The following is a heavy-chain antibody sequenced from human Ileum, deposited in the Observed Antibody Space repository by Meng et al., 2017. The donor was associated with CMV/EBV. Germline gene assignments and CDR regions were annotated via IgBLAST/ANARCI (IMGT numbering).Heavy chain of an antibody. V-gene: IGHV4-39*07. CDR2: IYYSGGT. CDR3: ASGDSLRAVDF. J-gene: IGHJ4*02. D-gene: IGHD2-21*02. Sequence: LRRQEPGPGPVKPSDTLSHSWTVPGASISRSNYYWGWIRQPPGKGLEWIGSIYYSGGTYYNPSLKSRVTISVDTSKNQSSLKLNSVTAADTAVYYCASGDSLRAVDFWGQGTLVTVSS. CDR1: GASISRSNYY.